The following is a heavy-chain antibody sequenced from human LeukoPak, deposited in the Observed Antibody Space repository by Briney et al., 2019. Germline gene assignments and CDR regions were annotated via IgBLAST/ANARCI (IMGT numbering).Heavy chain of an antibody. CDR1: GFTFSSYW. V-gene: IGHV3-74*01. D-gene: IGHD3-10*01. CDR3: ARDSTATTMVRGVDYYYGTDV. CDR2: INSDGSST. J-gene: IGHJ6*02. Sequence: GGSLRLSCAASGFTFSSYWMHWVRQAPGKGLVWVSRINSDGSSTSYADSVKGRFTISRDNAKNTLYLQMNSLRAEDTAVYYCARDSTATTMVRGVDYYYGTDVWGQGTTVTVSS.